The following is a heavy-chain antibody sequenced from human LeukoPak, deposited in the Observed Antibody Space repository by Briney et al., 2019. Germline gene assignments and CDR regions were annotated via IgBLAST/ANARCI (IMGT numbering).Heavy chain of an antibody. CDR1: GGSISSTSYY. CDR3: ARGKLYV. V-gene: IGHV4-39*01. D-gene: IGHD2-8*01. CDR2: IYYSGST. Sequence: SETLSLTCTVSGGSISSTSYYWGWIRQPPGKGLEWIGNIYYSGSTYYNPSLNSRVTISVDTSKNQFSLKLSSVTAADTAVYYCARGKLYVWGQGTLVTVSS. J-gene: IGHJ4*02.